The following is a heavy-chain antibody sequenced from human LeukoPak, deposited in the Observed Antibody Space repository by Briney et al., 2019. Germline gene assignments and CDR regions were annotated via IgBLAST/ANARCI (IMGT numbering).Heavy chain of an antibody. Sequence: GGSLRLSCTGSGFTFSSYWMTWVRQAPGKGLEWVANIKHDAREKYYVDSVMGRFTISRDNAKNSVFLQMNSLRAEDTALYYCARSAFPTDYWGQGILVTVSS. CDR1: GFTFSSYW. J-gene: IGHJ4*02. CDR3: ARSAFPTDY. CDR2: IKHDAREK. V-gene: IGHV3-7*01. D-gene: IGHD2/OR15-2a*01.